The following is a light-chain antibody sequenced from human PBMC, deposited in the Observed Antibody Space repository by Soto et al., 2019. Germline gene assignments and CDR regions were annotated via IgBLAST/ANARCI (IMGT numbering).Light chain of an antibody. V-gene: IGKV3-20*01. CDR1: QSVSSSY. J-gene: IGKJ5*01. CDR2: GAS. CDR3: QQYDDSIT. Sequence: EIVLTQSPDTLSLSPGESATLSCRASQSVSSSYLAWYQHKPGRAPRLLIYGASNRATGIPDRFSGSGSGTDFTLTISRLEPEDFAVFYCQQYDDSITFGQGTRLEIE.